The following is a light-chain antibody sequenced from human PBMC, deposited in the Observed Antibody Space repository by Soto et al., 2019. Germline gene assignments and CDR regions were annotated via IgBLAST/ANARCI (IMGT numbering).Light chain of an antibody. V-gene: IGKV1-5*01. CDR2: DAS. CDR1: QSISSW. CDR3: QQYNSYSRT. J-gene: IGKJ1*01. Sequence: DIQMTQSPPTLSASVGDRVTITCRASQSISSWLAWYQQKPGKAPKLLIYDASSLESGVPSRFSGSGSGTEFTLSISSLQPDDLATYYCQQYNSYSRTFGQGTKVEIK.